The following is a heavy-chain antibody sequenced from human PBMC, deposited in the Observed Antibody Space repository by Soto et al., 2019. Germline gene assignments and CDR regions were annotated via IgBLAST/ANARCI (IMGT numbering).Heavy chain of an antibody. D-gene: IGHD5-12*01. J-gene: IGHJ4*02. CDR3: ARHQPYYRRTLATNGLDY. Sequence: QVQLQESGPGLVKPSETLSLTCTVSGCSISSYYWSWIRQPPGKGLEWIGYIYYSGSTNYNPSLKSQVTISVDTSKTPFSRKLSSVTAADTAVYSFARHQPYYRRTLATNGLDYWGQGTLVTVSS. CDR1: GCSISSYY. V-gene: IGHV4-59*08. CDR2: IYYSGST.